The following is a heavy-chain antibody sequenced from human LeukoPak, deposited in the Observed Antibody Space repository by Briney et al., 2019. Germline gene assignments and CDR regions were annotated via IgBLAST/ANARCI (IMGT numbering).Heavy chain of an antibody. Sequence: SETLSLTCAVYGGSFSGFYWSWIRQPPGKGLEWIGEINHSGSTNYNPSLKSRVTMSVDTSKNQFSLKLSSVTAADTAVYYCARATITTDAFDIWGQGTMVTVSS. D-gene: IGHD3-22*01. V-gene: IGHV4-34*01. CDR2: INHSGST. CDR3: ARATITTDAFDI. CDR1: GGSFSGFY. J-gene: IGHJ3*02.